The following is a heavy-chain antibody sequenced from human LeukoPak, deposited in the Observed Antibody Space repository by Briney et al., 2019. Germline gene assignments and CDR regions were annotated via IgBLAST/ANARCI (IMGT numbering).Heavy chain of an antibody. V-gene: IGHV4-30-2*01. CDR3: AHGDRGTNYFDY. CDR1: GGSISSGSYS. J-gene: IGHJ4*02. Sequence: SETLSLTCAVSGGSISSGSYSWSWIRQPPGKGLEWIGYIYHSGSTYYNPSLMSRVTISVDRSKNQFSLKLSSVTAADTAVYYCAHGDRGTNYFDYWGQGTLVTVSS. CDR2: IYHSGST. D-gene: IGHD3-10*01.